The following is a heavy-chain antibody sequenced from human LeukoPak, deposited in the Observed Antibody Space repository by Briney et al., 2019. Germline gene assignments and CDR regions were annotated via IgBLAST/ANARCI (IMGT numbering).Heavy chain of an antibody. CDR1: GGTFSSYA. V-gene: IGHV1-69*04. CDR2: IIPIFGIA. CDR3: ARDRIGSSSAPIDY. J-gene: IGHJ4*02. Sequence: SVKVSCKASGGTFSSYAISWVRQAPGQGLEWMGRIIPIFGIANYAQKFQGRVTITADKSTSTAYMELSSLRSEDTAVYYCARDRIGSSSAPIDYWGQGTLVIVSS. D-gene: IGHD6-6*01.